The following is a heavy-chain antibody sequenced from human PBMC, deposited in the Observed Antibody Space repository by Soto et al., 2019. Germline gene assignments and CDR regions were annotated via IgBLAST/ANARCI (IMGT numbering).Heavy chain of an antibody. V-gene: IGHV3-33*01. CDR1: GCTFSSCG. D-gene: IGHD3-10*01. CDR2: IWYDGSNK. J-gene: IGHJ4*02. Sequence: GGSLRLSCAASGCTFSSCGMHWVRQAPGKGLEWVAVIWYDGSNKYYADSVKGRFTISRDNSKNTLYLQMNSLRAEDTAVYYCARDRFVGASLYYFDYWGQGTLVTVSS. CDR3: ARDRFVGASLYYFDY.